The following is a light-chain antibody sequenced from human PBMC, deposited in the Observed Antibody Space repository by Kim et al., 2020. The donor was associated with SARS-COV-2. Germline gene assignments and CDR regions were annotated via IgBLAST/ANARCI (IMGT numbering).Light chain of an antibody. Sequence: EIVMTQSPATLSVSPGERATLSCRASQSVNSYLAWYQQKPGQAPRLLIYAASTRATGIPARFSGSGSGTEFTLTISSLQSEDFAVYHCQQYNNWPYTFGQGTKLEIK. CDR2: AAS. CDR3: QQYNNWPYT. CDR1: QSVNSY. J-gene: IGKJ2*01. V-gene: IGKV3-15*01.